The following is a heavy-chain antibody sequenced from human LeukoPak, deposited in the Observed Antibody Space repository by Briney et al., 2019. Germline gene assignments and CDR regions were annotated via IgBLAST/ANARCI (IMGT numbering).Heavy chain of an antibody. V-gene: IGHV3-23*01. CDR2: ISGSGGST. CDR1: GFTFSSYG. D-gene: IGHD3-10*01. Sequence: GGTLRLSCAASGFTFSSYGMSWVRQAPGKGLEWVSAISGSGGSTYYADSVKGRFTISRDNSKNTLYLQMNSLRAEDTAVYYCAKVTYGSGTYGAFDYWGQGTLVTVSS. J-gene: IGHJ4*02. CDR3: AKVTYGSGTYGAFDY.